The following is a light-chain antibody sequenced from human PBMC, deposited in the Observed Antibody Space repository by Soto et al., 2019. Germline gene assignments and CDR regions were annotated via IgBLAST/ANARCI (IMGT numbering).Light chain of an antibody. CDR3: QQSYSTLGRT. CDR1: QSISSY. V-gene: IGKV1-39*01. Sequence: DIQMTQSPSSLSASLGDRVTITCRASQSISSYLNWYQQKPGKAPKLLIYAASSLQSGVPSRFSGSGSGTDFTLTISSLQPEDFATYYCQQSYSTLGRTFGQGTKVDIK. CDR2: AAS. J-gene: IGKJ1*01.